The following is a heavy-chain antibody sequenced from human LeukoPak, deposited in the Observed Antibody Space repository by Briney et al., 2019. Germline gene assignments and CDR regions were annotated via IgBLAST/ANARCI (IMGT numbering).Heavy chain of an antibody. V-gene: IGHV4-59*01. CDR2: IYYSGTT. D-gene: IGHD4-17*01. CDR1: GGSISSYY. Sequence: SETLSLTCTVSGGSISSYYWSWIRQPPGKGLEWIGYIYYSGTTNYNPSLKSRVTISVDTSKNQFSLKLSSVTAADTAVYYCARETPYGDSYFDYWGQGTLVTVSS. J-gene: IGHJ4*02. CDR3: ARETPYGDSYFDY.